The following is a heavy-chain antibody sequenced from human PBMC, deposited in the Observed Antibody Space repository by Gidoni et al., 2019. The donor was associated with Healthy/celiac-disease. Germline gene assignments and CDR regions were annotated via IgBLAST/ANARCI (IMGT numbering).Heavy chain of an antibody. Sequence: QVQLVESGGGVVQPGRFLRLPCEASGFPFSSYAMHWVRQAPGKGLEWVAVISYDGSNKYYADSVKGRFTISRDNSKNTLYLQMNSLRAEDTAVYYCAGTSGYSLNAFDIWGQGTMVTVSS. J-gene: IGHJ3*02. D-gene: IGHD5-18*01. CDR1: GFPFSSYA. CDR2: ISYDGSNK. V-gene: IGHV3-30-3*01. CDR3: AGTSGYSLNAFDI.